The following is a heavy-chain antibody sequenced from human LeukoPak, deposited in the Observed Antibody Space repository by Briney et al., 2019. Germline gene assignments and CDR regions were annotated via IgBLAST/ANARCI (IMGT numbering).Heavy chain of an antibody. V-gene: IGHV3-30*18. CDR1: GFTFSSYG. CDR2: ISYDGGNK. CDR3: AKDGYSGSLNHLDY. D-gene: IGHD1-26*01. Sequence: PGGSLRLSCAASGFTFSSYGMHWVRQAPGKGLEWVAVISYDGGNKYYADSVKGRFTISRDNSKNTLYLQMNSLRAEDTAVYYCAKDGYSGSLNHLDYWGQGTLVTVSS. J-gene: IGHJ4*02.